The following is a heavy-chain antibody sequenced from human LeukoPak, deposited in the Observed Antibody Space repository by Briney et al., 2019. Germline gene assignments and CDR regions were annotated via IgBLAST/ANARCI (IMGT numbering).Heavy chain of an antibody. J-gene: IGHJ4*02. D-gene: IGHD2-2*02. CDR2: INHSGST. V-gene: IGHV4-34*01. CDR1: GGSFSGYY. CDR3: ARVVVPAAILDY. Sequence: SETLSLTCAVYGGSFSGYYWSWIRQPPGKGLEWIGEINHSGSTNYNPSLKSRVTISVDTSKNQFSLKLSSATAADTAVYYCARVVVPAAILDYWGQGTLVTVSS.